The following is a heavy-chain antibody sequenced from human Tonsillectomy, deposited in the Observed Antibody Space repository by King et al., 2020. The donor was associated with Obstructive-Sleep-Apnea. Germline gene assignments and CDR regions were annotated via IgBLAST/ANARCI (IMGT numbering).Heavy chain of an antibody. CDR3: AKGGRYSDWVIDS. J-gene: IGHJ5*01. Sequence: MQLQESGPGLVEPSETLSLTCTVSGGSISSYTWSWIRRPPGKGLEWIGYTYYSGSTKYNPSLGGRVTISLDMSKNQFSLWLISVTAAGTAVYYCAKGGRYSDWVIDSWGRGTLVAVSS. CDR2: TYYSGST. CDR1: GGSISSYT. D-gene: IGHD3-9*01. V-gene: IGHV4-59*01.